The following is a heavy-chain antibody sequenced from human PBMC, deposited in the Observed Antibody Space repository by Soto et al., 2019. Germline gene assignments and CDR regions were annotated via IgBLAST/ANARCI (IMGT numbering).Heavy chain of an antibody. V-gene: IGHV1-69*06. D-gene: IGHD3-22*01. CDR3: ARGGESSGYYHGYFDY. CDR1: GGTFSSYA. Sequence: VASVKVSCKASGGTFSSYAISWVRQAPGQGLEWMGGIIPIFGTANYAQKFQGSVTITADKSTSTAYMELSSLRSEDTAVYYCARGGESSGYYHGYFDYWGQGTLVTVSS. J-gene: IGHJ4*02. CDR2: IIPIFGTA.